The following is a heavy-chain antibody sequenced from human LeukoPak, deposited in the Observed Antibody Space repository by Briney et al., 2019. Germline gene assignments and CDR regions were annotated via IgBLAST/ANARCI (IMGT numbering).Heavy chain of an antibody. J-gene: IGHJ4*02. CDR3: ARAAPEYYYDSSGYYSPYYFDY. D-gene: IGHD3-22*01. V-gene: IGHV3-30-3*01. CDR1: GFTFSSYA. CDR2: ISYDGSNK. Sequence: GGSLRLSCAASGFTFSSYAMHWVRQAPGKGLEWVAVISYDGSNKHYADSVKGRFTISRDNSKNTLYLQMNSLRAEDTAVYYCARAAPEYYYDSSGYYSPYYFDYWGQGTLVTVSS.